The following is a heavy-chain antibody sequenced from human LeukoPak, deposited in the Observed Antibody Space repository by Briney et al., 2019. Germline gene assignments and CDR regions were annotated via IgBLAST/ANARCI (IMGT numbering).Heavy chain of an antibody. V-gene: IGHV4-31*03. J-gene: IGHJ5*02. D-gene: IGHD6-13*01. Sequence: SETLSLTCTVSGGSISSSSYYWGWIRQPPGKGLEWIGYIYYSGSTYYNPSLKSRVTISVDTSRNQFSLKLSSVTAADTAVYYCASRGSSWYQYNWFDPWGQGTLVTVSS. CDR3: ASRGSSWYQYNWFDP. CDR1: GGSISSSSYY. CDR2: IYYSGST.